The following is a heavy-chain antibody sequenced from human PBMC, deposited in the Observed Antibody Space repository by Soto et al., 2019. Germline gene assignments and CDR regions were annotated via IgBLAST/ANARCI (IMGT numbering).Heavy chain of an antibody. Sequence: GGSLRLSCAASGFIFENFGMSWVRQAPGKGLEWVAVIPYDGSNKYYADSVKGRFTISRDNSKNTLYLQMNSLRAEDTAVYYCAKDEHYYDSSGQFDYWGQGTLVTVSS. V-gene: IGHV3-30*18. D-gene: IGHD3-22*01. CDR2: IPYDGSNK. CDR3: AKDEHYYDSSGQFDY. J-gene: IGHJ4*02. CDR1: GFIFENFG.